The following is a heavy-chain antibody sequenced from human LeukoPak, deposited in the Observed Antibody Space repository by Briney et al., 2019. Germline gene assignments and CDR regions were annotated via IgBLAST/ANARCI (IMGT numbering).Heavy chain of an antibody. V-gene: IGHV3-53*04. Sequence: GGSLRLSAAASGFTVSSNYMSWVRQAPGKGLEWVSVIYSGGSTYYADSVKGRFTISRHNSKNTLYLQMNSLRAEDTAVYYCAGHTGATVTDYYYGMDDWGQGTTVTVSS. CDR2: IYSGGST. CDR3: AGHTGATVTDYYYGMDD. D-gene: IGHD4-17*01. CDR1: GFTVSSNY. J-gene: IGHJ6*02.